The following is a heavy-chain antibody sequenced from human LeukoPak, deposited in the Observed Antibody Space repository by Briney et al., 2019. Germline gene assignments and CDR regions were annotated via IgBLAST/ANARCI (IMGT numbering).Heavy chain of an antibody. CDR3: ARQDYHGSGSLDY. V-gene: IGHV4-31*03. CDR1: GGSISSGGYY. D-gene: IGHD3-10*01. Sequence: SQTLSLTCTVSGGSISSGGYYWTWIRQPPGKALEWIGNIYNSGSTYYNPSLKSRVTISVDTSKNQFSLKLSSVTAADTAVYYCARQDYHGSGSLDYWGQGTLVTVSS. CDR2: IYNSGST. J-gene: IGHJ4*02.